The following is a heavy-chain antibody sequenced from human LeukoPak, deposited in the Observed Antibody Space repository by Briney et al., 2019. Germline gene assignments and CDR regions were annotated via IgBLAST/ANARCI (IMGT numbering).Heavy chain of an antibody. CDR1: GGTFSSYA. CDR2: IIPIFGTA. V-gene: IGHV1-69*05. CDR3: ARGTDYNVLYYYYMDV. Sequence: SVKVSCKASGGTFSSYAISWVRQAPGQGLEWMGRIIPIFGTANYAQKFQGRVTITTDESTSTAYMELSSLRSEDTAVYYCARGTDYNVLYYYYMDVWGKGTTVTVSS. D-gene: IGHD4-11*01. J-gene: IGHJ6*03.